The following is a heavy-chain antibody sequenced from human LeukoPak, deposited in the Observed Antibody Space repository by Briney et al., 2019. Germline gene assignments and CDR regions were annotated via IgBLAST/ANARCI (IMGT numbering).Heavy chain of an antibody. J-gene: IGHJ3*02. D-gene: IGHD3-10*01. Sequence: SETLSLTCTVSGGSISSYYWSWIRQPPGKGLEWIGYIYYSGSTNYNPSLKSRVTISVDTSKNQFSLKLSSVTAADTAVYYCARSPVLLWFRSAGADAFDIWGQGTMVTVSS. CDR1: GGSISSYY. CDR2: IYYSGST. CDR3: ARSPVLLWFRSAGADAFDI. V-gene: IGHV4-59*01.